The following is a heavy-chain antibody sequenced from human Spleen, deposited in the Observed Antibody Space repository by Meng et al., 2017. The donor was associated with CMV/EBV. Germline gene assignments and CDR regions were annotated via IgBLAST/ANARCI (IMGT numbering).Heavy chain of an antibody. CDR2: TLYRSKWYS. CDR3: AREDKYSSGWYGVDV. Sequence: SETLSLTCALSGDSVSSNSAAWNWIRQSPSRGLEWLGRTLYRSKWYSDYAVSVKSRITINPDTSKNQFSLQLNSVTPEDTAVYYCAREDKYSSGWYGVDVWGQGTTVTVSS. D-gene: IGHD6-19*01. CDR1: GDSVSSNSAA. V-gene: IGHV6-1*01. J-gene: IGHJ6*02.